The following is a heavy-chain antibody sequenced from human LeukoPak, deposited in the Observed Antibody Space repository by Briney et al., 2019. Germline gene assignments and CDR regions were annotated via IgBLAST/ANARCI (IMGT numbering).Heavy chain of an antibody. CDR1: GFTFSTYT. CDR2: LRSTSSSM. Sequence: TGGSLRLSCAASGFTFSTYTMNWVRQAPGKGLEWVSSLRSTSSSMYYADSMKGRFTISRDNAKNSVYLQMSSLRAEDTAVYYCARDSGMAAAGRGFDYWGQGTLVTVSS. D-gene: IGHD6-13*01. J-gene: IGHJ4*02. V-gene: IGHV3-21*01. CDR3: ARDSGMAAAGRGFDY.